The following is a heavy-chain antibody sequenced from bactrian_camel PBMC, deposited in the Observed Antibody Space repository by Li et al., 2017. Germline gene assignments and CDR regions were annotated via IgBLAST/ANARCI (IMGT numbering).Heavy chain of an antibody. J-gene: IGHJ4*01. CDR1: GYRYTSYC. Sequence: HVQLVESGGGSVQAGGSLRLSCEVSGYRYTSYCMGWFRQAPGKEREGVVDIDIDDSATYADSVKGRFTISKAKDNAKTILYLQMNSLKVEDTGTYICAAAGTWCGGSWYQKYAYWGQGTQVTVS. D-gene: IGHD6*01. V-gene: IGHV3S6*01. CDR3: AAAGTWCGGSWYQKYAY. CDR2: IDIDDSAT.